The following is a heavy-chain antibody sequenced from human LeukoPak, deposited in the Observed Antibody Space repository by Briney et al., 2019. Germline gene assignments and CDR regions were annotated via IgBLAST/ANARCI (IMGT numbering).Heavy chain of an antibody. Sequence: GGSLRLSCAAPGFSLSGYWMTWVRQAPGKGLEWVANIKDDGSRKHDVDSARGRFTISRDNAKNSLYLDMNSLRAEDTAVYYCARECIDGYYESSGYDLWGQGTLVTVSS. CDR3: ARECIDGYYESSGYDL. J-gene: IGHJ4*02. D-gene: IGHD3-22*01. V-gene: IGHV3-7*01. CDR2: IKDDGSRK. CDR1: GFSLSGYW.